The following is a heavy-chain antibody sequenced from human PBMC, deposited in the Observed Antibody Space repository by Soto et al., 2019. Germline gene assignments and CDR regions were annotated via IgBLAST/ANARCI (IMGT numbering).Heavy chain of an antibody. J-gene: IGHJ4*02. V-gene: IGHV4-34*01. Sequence: QVQLQQWGAGLLKPSETLSLTCAVYGGAFSGYYWTWVRQPPGTGLEWMGEIKHSGSTNYNPSPKSRVTISVDTSKTQFSLKLTSVTPADTAMYYCARDKIPGLFDYWGQGTLVTVSS. CDR3: ARDKIPGLFDY. D-gene: IGHD2-21*01. CDR2: IKHSGST. CDR1: GGAFSGYY.